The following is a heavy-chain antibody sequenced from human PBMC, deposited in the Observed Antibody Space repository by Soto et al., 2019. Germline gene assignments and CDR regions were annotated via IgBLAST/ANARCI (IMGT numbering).Heavy chain of an antibody. CDR1: GYTFTGYY. CDR3: ARDLGVHYYDSSGYYYYYGMDV. V-gene: IGHV1-2*02. CDR2: INPNSGGT. Sequence: ASVKVSCKASGYTFTGYYMHWVRQAPGQGLEWMGWINPNSGGTNYAQKFQGRVTMTRDTSISTAYMELSRLRSDDTAVYYCARDLGVHYYDSSGYYYYYGMDVWGQGTTVTVSS. D-gene: IGHD3-22*01. J-gene: IGHJ6*02.